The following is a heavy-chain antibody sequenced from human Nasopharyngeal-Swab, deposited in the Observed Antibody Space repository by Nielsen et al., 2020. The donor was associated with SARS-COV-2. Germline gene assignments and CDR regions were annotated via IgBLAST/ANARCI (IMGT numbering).Heavy chain of an antibody. CDR3: AKDRYYDFWSGYYMKDY. D-gene: IGHD3-3*01. CDR1: GFTFSSYG. V-gene: IGHV3-30*18. Sequence: GESLKISCAASGFTFSSYGMHWVRQAPGKGLEWVAVISYDGSNKYYADSVKGRFTISRDNSKNTLYLQMNSLRAEDTAVYYCAKDRYYDFWSGYYMKDYWGQGTLVTVSS. CDR2: ISYDGSNK. J-gene: IGHJ4*02.